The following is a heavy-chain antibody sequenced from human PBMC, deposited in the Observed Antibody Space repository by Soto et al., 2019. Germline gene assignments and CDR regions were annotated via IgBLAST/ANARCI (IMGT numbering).Heavy chain of an antibody. D-gene: IGHD2-8*01. CDR2: TYYRAKWYN. V-gene: IGHV6-1*01. CDR3: ARDCTNGVCYPSYHYGMDV. CDR1: GDSVSSNSAA. J-gene: IGHJ6*02. Sequence: SQTLSLTRAISGDSVSSNSAAWNWLRQSPSRGLEWLGRTYYRAKWYNDYAVSVKSRITINPDTSKNQFSLQLNSVTPEDTAVYYCARDCTNGVCYPSYHYGMDVWGQGTTVTVSS.